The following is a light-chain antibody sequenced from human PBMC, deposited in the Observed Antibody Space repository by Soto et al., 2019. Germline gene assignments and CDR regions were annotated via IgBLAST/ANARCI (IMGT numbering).Light chain of an antibody. Sequence: QSALTQPPSASGSPEQSVTISCTGTSSDVGGYNYGSWYQQHPGKAPKLMIYEVSKRPSGVPDRFSGSKSGNTASLTVSGLQAEEEADSYCSTYAGICNMVFGGGTNVTVL. V-gene: IGLV2-8*01. CDR1: SSDVGGYNY. CDR3: STYAGICNMV. CDR2: EVS. J-gene: IGLJ2*01.